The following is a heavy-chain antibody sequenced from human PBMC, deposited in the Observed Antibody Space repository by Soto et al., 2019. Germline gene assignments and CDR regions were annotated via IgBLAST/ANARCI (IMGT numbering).Heavy chain of an antibody. CDR3: ARQVAYCGGDCYSGVYYYYYYGMDV. Sequence: SETLSLTCAVSSGSISSSNWWSWVRQPPGKGLEWIGEIYHSGSTNYNPSLKSRVTISVDKPKNQFSLKLSSVTAADTAVYYCARQVAYCGGDCYSGVYYYYYYGMDVWGQGTTVTVSS. CDR2: IYHSGST. V-gene: IGHV4-4*02. D-gene: IGHD2-21*02. CDR1: SGSISSSNW. J-gene: IGHJ6*02.